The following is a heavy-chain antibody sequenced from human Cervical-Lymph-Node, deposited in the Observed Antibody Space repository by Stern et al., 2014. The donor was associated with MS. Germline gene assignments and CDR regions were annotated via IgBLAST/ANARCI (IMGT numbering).Heavy chain of an antibody. J-gene: IGHJ4*02. CDR2: LVPVFPAT. CDR1: GGTFSTYT. V-gene: IGHV1-69*01. Sequence: QVQLVQSGAEVKKPGSSVKVSCKASGGTFSTYTFSWVRQAPGQGLEWMGGLVPVFPATNYAHKFKGRVTISADASTSTAYLDLTSLILEDTAVYYCATGGSRYFDYWGQGTLVTVSS. CDR3: ATGGSRYFDY. D-gene: IGHD3-16*01.